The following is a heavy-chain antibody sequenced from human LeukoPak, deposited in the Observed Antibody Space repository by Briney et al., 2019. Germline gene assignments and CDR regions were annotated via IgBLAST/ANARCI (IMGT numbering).Heavy chain of an antibody. CDR3: APKYSSFDY. Sequence: GGSLRLSCAASRFTFSSYAMSWVRQAPGKGLEWVSAISGSGGSTYYAGSVKGRFTISRDNSKNTLYLQMNSLRAEDTAVYYCAPKYSSFDYGGKGTLVTVSS. D-gene: IGHD6-19*01. CDR1: RFTFSSYA. V-gene: IGHV3-23*01. CDR2: ISGSGGST. J-gene: IGHJ4*02.